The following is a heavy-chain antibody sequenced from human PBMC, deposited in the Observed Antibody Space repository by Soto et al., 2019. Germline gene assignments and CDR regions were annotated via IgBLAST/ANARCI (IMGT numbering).Heavy chain of an antibody. J-gene: IGHJ4*02. CDR1: GFTFSSYA. D-gene: IGHD1-20*01. CDR3: AKDSAQYNWNDESPFDY. V-gene: IGHV3-23*01. Sequence: QTGGSLRLSCAASGFTFSSYAMSWVRQAPGKGLEWVSAISGSGGSTYYADSVKGRFTISRDNSKNTLYLQMNSLRAEDTAVYYCAKDSAQYNWNDESPFDYWGQGTLVTVSS. CDR2: ISGSGGST.